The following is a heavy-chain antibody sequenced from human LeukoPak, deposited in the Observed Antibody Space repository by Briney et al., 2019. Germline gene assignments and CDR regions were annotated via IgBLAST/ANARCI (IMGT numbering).Heavy chain of an antibody. CDR2: ISSSGSTI. CDR3: ARDAAAGAFDY. Sequence: GGSLRLSCAASGFTFSDYYMSWIRQAPGKGLEWVSYISSSGSTIYYADSVKGRFTISRDNAKNSLYLQMNSLRAEDTALYHCARDAAAGAFDYWGQGTLVTVSS. J-gene: IGHJ4*02. D-gene: IGHD6-13*01. V-gene: IGHV3-11*01. CDR1: GFTFSDYY.